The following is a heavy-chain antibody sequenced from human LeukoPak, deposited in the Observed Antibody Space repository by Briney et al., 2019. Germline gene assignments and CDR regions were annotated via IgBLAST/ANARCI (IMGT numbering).Heavy chain of an antibody. CDR1: GYTFTSYD. CDR2: MNPNSGNT. CDR3: ARTSNYYGSGSYYPALLFDY. J-gene: IGHJ4*02. Sequence: GASVKVSCKASGYTFTSYDINWVRQAPGQGLEWMGWMNPNSGNTGYAQKFQGRVTMTRNTSISTAYMELSSLRSEDTAVYYCARTSNYYGSGSYYPALLFDYWGQGTLVTVSS. D-gene: IGHD3-10*01. V-gene: IGHV1-8*01.